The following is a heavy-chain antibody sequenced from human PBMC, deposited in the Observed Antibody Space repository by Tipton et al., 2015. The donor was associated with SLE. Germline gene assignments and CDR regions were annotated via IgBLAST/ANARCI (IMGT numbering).Heavy chain of an antibody. Sequence: TLSLTCAVYGGSFETYYWTWVRQPPGKGLEWSGEINQAIGTNYNPALKSRVTISMDTSKIQFSLKLNSVTATDTAVYYCGRGRTDAWELVGYWGQGTLVTVSS. CDR1: GGSFETYY. V-gene: IGHV4-34*01. CDR2: INQAIGT. CDR3: GRGRTDAWELVGY. J-gene: IGHJ4*02. D-gene: IGHD4-23*01.